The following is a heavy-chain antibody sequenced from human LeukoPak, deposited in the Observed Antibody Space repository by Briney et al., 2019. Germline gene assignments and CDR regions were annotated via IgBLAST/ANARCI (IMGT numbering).Heavy chain of an antibody. V-gene: IGHV3-23*01. Sequence: GGSLRLSWGPAGFTSSRYAMAWARQAPGKGLGWVSAIRGTGSSTYYAASKKGRFTISRDNSKSTLYKQMNSLRAEDTAIYFCTKEYDYSGYLGQGRGYFDYWGQGTLVTVSA. D-gene: IGHD3-22*01. CDR2: IRGTGSST. J-gene: IGHJ4*02. CDR3: TKEYDYSGYLGQGRGYFDY. CDR1: GFTSSRYA.